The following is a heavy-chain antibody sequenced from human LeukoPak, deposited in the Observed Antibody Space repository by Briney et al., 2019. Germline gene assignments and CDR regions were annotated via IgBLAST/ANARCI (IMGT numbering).Heavy chain of an antibody. D-gene: IGHD6-13*01. J-gene: IGHJ5*02. CDR2: INHSGGT. CDR1: GGSFSGYY. CDR3: ARELRSWYHMRWFDP. Sequence: SETLSLTCAVYGGSFSGYYWSWIRQPPGKGLEWIGEINHSGGTNYNPSLKSRVTISVDTSKNQFSLKLSSVTAADTAVHYCARELRSWYHMRWFDPWGQGTLVTVSS. V-gene: IGHV4-34*01.